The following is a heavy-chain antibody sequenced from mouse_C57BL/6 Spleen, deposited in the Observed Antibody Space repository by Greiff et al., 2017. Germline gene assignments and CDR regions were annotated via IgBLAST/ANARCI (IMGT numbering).Heavy chain of an antibody. V-gene: IGHV3-6*01. Sequence: EVKLMESGPGLVKPSQSLSLTCSVTGYSITSGYYWNWIRHFPGNKLEWMGYISYDGSNNYNPSLKNRISITRDTSKNQFFLKLNSVTTEDTATYYCARDWGAMDYWGQGTSVTVSS. CDR1: GYSITSGYY. J-gene: IGHJ4*01. CDR3: ARDWGAMDY. CDR2: ISYDGSN.